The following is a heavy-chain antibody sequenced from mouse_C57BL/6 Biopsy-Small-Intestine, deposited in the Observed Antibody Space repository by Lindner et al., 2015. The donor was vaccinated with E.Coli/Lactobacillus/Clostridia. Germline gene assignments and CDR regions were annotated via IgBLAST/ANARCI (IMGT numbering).Heavy chain of an antibody. V-gene: IGHV1-20*01. D-gene: IGHD2-13*01. CDR1: GYSFTGYF. Sequence: VQLQESGPELVKPGASVKISCKASGYSFTGYFMNWVKQSHGKSLEWIGRINPYNGDTFYNQKFKAMATLTVDISSNAAHMELRSLTSEDSAVYYCARNGDFGGWFAYWGQGTLVTVSA. CDR2: INPYNGDT. CDR3: ARNGDFGGWFAY. J-gene: IGHJ3*01.